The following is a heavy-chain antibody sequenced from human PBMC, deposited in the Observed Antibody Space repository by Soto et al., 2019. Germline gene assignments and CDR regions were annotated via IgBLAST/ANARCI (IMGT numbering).Heavy chain of an antibody. V-gene: IGHV1-8*01. J-gene: IGHJ4*02. CDR2: VNPNNGNT. CDR1: GYTFSKYD. Sequence: QVQLVQSGAELKKPGASVKVSCKASGYTFSKYDMNWVRQATGQGPEWIGWVNPNNGNTGYAQKFQGRVTLTTDISTTTAYMELTSLRSEDTAIYYCAKVARKGSAIDFEYWGQGTLITVSS. D-gene: IGHD3-10*01. CDR3: AKVARKGSAIDFEY.